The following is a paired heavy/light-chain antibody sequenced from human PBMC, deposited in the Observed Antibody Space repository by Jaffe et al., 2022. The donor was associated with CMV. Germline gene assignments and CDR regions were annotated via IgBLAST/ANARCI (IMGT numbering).Heavy chain of an antibody. V-gene: IGHV3-23*04. CDR1: GFTFSSYA. CDR2: ISGSGGST. D-gene: IGHD5-12*01. J-gene: IGHJ3*02. Sequence: EVQLVESGGGLVQPGGSLRLSCAASGFTFSSYAMSWVRQAPGKGLEWVSAISGSGGSTYYADSVKGRFTISRDNSKNTLYLQMNSLRAEDTAVYYCAKRLGLIIVATTEDDAFDIWGQGTMVTVSS. CDR3: AKRLGLIIVATTEDDAFDI.
Light chain of an antibody. V-gene: IGLV3-21*04. CDR2: YDS. J-gene: IGLJ1*01. Sequence: SYVLTQPPSVSVAPGKTARITCGGNNIGSKSVHWYQQKPGQAPVLVIYYDSDRPSGIPERFSGSNSGNTATLTISRVEAGDEADYYCQVWDSSSDHPYVFGTGTKVTVL. CDR3: QVWDSSSDHPYV. CDR1: NIGSKS.